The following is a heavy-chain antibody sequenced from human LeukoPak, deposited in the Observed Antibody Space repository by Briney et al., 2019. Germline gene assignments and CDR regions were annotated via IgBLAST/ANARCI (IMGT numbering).Heavy chain of an antibody. CDR1: GYTFTGYY. CDR2: MNPNSGNT. D-gene: IGHD3-3*01. V-gene: IGHV1-8*03. J-gene: IGHJ5*02. Sequence: GASVKVSCQASGYTFTGYYMHWVRQAPGPGLGGGGWMNPNSGNTGYAQKFQGRVTITRNTSISTAYMELSSLRSEDTAVYYCARGRYDFWSGYYKGGWFDPWGQGTLVTVSS. CDR3: ARGRYDFWSGYYKGGWFDP.